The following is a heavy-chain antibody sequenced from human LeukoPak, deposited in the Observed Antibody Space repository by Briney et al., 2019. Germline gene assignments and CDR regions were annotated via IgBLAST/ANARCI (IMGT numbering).Heavy chain of an antibody. D-gene: IGHD2-2*01. CDR2: TYYRSTWYN. CDR3: ARRLTQYDCFDP. V-gene: IGHV6-1*01. CDR1: GDSVSSNSVT. J-gene: IGHJ5*02. Sequence: SQTLSLTCAISGDSVSSNSVTWNWIRQSPSRGLEWLGSTYYRSTWYNDYAVSVRGRITVNPDTSKNQFSLHLNSVTPENTAVYYCARRLTQYDCFDPWGQGILVTVSS.